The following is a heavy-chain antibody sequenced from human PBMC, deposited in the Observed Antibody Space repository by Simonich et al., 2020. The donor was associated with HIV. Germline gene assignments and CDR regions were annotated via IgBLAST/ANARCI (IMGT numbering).Heavy chain of an antibody. CDR2: ISWNSGSK. V-gene: IGHV3-9*01. D-gene: IGHD6-13*01. Sequence: EVQLVESGGGLVQPGRSLRLSCAASGFTFDDCAMHWVREAPWKGLEGVAGISWNSGSKGYADSVKGRFTISRDNAKNSLYLQMNSLRAEDTALYYCAKAFSSSWYGDAFDIWGQGTMVTVSS. J-gene: IGHJ3*02. CDR1: GFTFDDCA. CDR3: AKAFSSSWYGDAFDI.